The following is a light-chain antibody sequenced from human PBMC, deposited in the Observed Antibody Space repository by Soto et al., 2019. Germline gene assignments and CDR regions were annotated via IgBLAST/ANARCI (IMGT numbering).Light chain of an antibody. CDR1: QSISSW. J-gene: IGKJ1*01. Sequence: DIQMTQSPSTLSASVGDRVTITCRASQSISSWLAWYQQKPGKAPKLLIYQASSLESGVPLRFSGSASGTEFTLTINSLQPDDFATYYCQHYNRYSATLGQGTKVDIK. CDR3: QHYNRYSAT. CDR2: QAS. V-gene: IGKV1-5*03.